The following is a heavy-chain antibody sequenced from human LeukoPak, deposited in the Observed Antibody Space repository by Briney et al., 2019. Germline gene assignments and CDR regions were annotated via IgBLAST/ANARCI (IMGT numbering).Heavy chain of an antibody. CDR2: IIPIFGTA. J-gene: IGHJ5*02. CDR1: GGTFSSYA. CDR3: ARGRFGELFNWFDP. D-gene: IGHD3-10*01. V-gene: IGHV1-69*05. Sequence: SVKVSCKASGGTFSSYAISWVRQAPGQGLEWMGGIIPIFGTANYAQKFQGRVTITTDESTSTTYMELSSLRSEDTAVYYCARGRFGELFNWFDPWGQGTLVTVSS.